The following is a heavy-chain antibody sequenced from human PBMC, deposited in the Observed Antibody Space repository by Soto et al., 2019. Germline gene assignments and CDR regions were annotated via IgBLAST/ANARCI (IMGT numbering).Heavy chain of an antibody. D-gene: IGHD6-13*01. CDR1: GFTFSSYS. J-gene: IGHJ4*02. CDR3: ARGGWQQGGGWYFDY. CDR2: ISSSSSYI. V-gene: IGHV3-21*01. Sequence: GGSLRLSCAASGFTFSSYSMNWVRQAPGKGLEWVSSISSSSSYIYYADSVKGRFTISRDNAKNSLYLQMNSLRAEDTAVYYCARGGWQQGGGWYFDYWGQGTLVTVSS.